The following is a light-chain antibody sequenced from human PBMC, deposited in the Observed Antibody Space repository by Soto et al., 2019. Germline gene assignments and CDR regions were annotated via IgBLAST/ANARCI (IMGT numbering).Light chain of an antibody. CDR2: DAS. CDR1: QSISSW. V-gene: IGKV1-5*01. CDR3: QQYQSYWT. Sequence: DIQMTQSPSTLSASVGDRVIITCRASQSISSWLAWYQQKPGKVPNLLIYDASNLESGVPSRFSGSGSGTEFTLTISSLQTDDFATYYCQQYQSYWTFGQGTKVDIX. J-gene: IGKJ1*01.